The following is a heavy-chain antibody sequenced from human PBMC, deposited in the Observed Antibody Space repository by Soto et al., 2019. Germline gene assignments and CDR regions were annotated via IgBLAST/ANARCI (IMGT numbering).Heavy chain of an antibody. CDR1: GGSISSYY. V-gene: IGHV4-59*08. CDR2: IYYSGST. D-gene: IGHD2-15*01. CDR3: APASGSTYGGPYYYYALHV. Sequence: QVQLQESGPGLVKPAETLSLTCTGSGGSISSYYWSWIRQPPGKGLEWVGYIYYSGSTNYNPSLKSRVTISVNTSKNQFSLKLTSVTAADTAVYYCAPASGSTYGGPYYYYALHVWGQGTTVTVSS. J-gene: IGHJ6*02.